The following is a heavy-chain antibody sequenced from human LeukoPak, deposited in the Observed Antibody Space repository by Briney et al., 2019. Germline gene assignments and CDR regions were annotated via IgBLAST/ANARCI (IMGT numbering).Heavy chain of an antibody. J-gene: IGHJ4*02. V-gene: IGHV3-74*01. CDR3: VRDFRSADY. Sequence: PGGSLRLSCEASGFIFSFYCMHWVRQAPGKGPMWVSRICPDGTGISYADSVKARFTTSRDNAKNTVYLQMNSLREEDTAVYYCVRDFRSADYWGQGTLVTVSS. CDR1: GFIFSFYC. CDR2: ICPDGTGI.